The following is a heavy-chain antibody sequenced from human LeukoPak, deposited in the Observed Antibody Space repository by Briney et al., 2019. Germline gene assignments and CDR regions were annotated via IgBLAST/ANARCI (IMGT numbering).Heavy chain of an antibody. V-gene: IGHV3-15*01. Sequence: GGSLRLSCATSGFSLNNDWMSWVRQAPGKGLEWVGRIKSKTDGGTIDYAAPVKGRFTISRDNSKNTLYLQMNSLRAEDTAVYYCARDDTVYFDYWGQGTLVTVSS. CDR3: ARDDTVYFDY. CDR1: GFSLNNDW. CDR2: IKSKTDGGTI. D-gene: IGHD2-2*02. J-gene: IGHJ4*02.